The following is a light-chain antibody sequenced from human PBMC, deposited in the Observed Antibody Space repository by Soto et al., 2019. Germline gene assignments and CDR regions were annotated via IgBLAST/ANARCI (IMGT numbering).Light chain of an antibody. CDR2: AAS. CDR1: QSVSSSY. CDR3: QQYGSSPRT. Sequence: EIVFTQSPVTLSLSPGERATLSCRASQSVSSSYLAWYQQRLGQAPRLLIYAASTRATGIPDRFSGSGSGTDFTLIINRLEPEDFAVYYCQQYGSSPRTFGQGTKVDIK. V-gene: IGKV3-20*01. J-gene: IGKJ1*01.